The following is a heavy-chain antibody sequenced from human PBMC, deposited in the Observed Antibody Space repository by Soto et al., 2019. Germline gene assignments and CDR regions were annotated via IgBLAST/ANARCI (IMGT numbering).Heavy chain of an antibody. J-gene: IGHJ5*02. Sequence: PGGSLRLSCAASVFTFSIYAMHWVRQAPGKGLERPAVLSYDGSNKYYADSVKGRFTISRDNSKNTLYLQMNSLRAEDTAVYYCARGSGISVLRFLEWRPRISSWFDPWGQGTMVTVSS. V-gene: IGHV3-30*14. CDR2: LSYDGSNK. CDR1: VFTFSIYA. CDR3: ARGSGISVLRFLEWRPRISSWFDP. D-gene: IGHD3-3*01.